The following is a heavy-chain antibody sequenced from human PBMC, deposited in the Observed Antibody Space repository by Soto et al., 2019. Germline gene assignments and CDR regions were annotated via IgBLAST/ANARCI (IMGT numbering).Heavy chain of an antibody. D-gene: IGHD3-22*01. J-gene: IGHJ3*02. CDR3: ARDYAYYDSSGYYPDAFDI. CDR2: ISAYNGNT. Sequence: ASVKVSCKASGYTFTSHGISWVRQAPGQGLEWMGWISAYNGNTNYAQKLQGRVTMTTDTSTSTAYMELRSLRSDDTAVYYCARDYAYYDSSGYYPDAFDIWGQGTMVTVSS. CDR1: GYTFTSHG. V-gene: IGHV1-18*04.